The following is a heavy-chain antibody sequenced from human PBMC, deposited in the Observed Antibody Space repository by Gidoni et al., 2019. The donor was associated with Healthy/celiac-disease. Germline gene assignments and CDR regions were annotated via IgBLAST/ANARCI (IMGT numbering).Heavy chain of an antibody. CDR3: TTSPYYYDSSGDY. Sequence: EVQLVESGGGLVKPGGSLSLSCAASGFTFSNAWMSWVRQAPGKGLEWVGRIKSKTDGGTTDYAAPVKGRFTISRDDSKNTLYLQMNSLKTEDTAVYYCTTSPYYYDSSGDYWGQGTLVTVSS. V-gene: IGHV3-15*01. J-gene: IGHJ4*02. CDR2: IKSKTDGGTT. CDR1: GFTFSNAW. D-gene: IGHD3-22*01.